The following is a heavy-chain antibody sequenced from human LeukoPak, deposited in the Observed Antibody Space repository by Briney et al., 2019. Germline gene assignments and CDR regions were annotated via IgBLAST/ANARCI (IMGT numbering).Heavy chain of an antibody. CDR3: ARAIGERVTWGYDY. CDR1: GFTFSSYA. D-gene: IGHD2-21*02. J-gene: IGHJ4*02. CDR2: ISYDGSNK. Sequence: GGSLRLSCAASGFTFSSYAMHWVRQAPGKGLEWVAVISYDGSNKYYADSVKGRFTISRDNSKNTLYLQMGSLRAEDMAVYYFARAIGERVTWGYDYWGQGTLVTVSS. V-gene: IGHV3-30*14.